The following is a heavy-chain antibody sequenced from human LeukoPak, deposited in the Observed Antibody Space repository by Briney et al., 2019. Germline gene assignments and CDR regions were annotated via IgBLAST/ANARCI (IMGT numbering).Heavy chain of an antibody. D-gene: IGHD1-1*01. CDR1: AYPISSGHY. CDR2: MYHSGST. CDR3: ARVSGSGTALDAFDI. J-gene: IGHJ3*02. Sequence: SETLSLTCAVSAYPISSGHYWGWIRQPPGQGLEWIGSMYHSGSTYFNPSLKSRVTISVDTPKNQFSLTLSSVTAADTAVYFCARVSGSGTALDAFDIWGQGTMVIVS. V-gene: IGHV4-38-2*01.